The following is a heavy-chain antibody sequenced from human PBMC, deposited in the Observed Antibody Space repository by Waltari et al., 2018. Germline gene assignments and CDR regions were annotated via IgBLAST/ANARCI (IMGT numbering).Heavy chain of an antibody. J-gene: IGHJ4*02. Sequence: QVQLQESGPGLIKPSETLSLTCTVLGASLSDYYWSWIRVAPGKGLEWIGYSGKKDNPSLKGRVTISLDTSKNQFSLTMTSVTAADTAMYYCVRSYTVTTSPIAGYWGRGALVTVSS. D-gene: IGHD4-17*01. CDR2: SGK. CDR1: GASLSDYY. V-gene: IGHV4-59*01. CDR3: VRSYTVTTSPIAGY.